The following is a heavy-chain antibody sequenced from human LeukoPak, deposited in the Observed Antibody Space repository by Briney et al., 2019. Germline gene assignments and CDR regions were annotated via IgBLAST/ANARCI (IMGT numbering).Heavy chain of an antibody. V-gene: IGHV4-39*01. Sequence: SETLSLTCTVSGGSISSTNYYWGWIRQPPGKGLEWMGSIYYSGSTYYNPSLKSRVIISVDTSKNQFSLQLSSVTAADTAIYYCARHDQEGATNWFDPWGQGTLVTVSS. CDR1: GGSISSTNYY. CDR2: IYYSGST. J-gene: IGHJ5*02. CDR3: ARHDQEGATNWFDP.